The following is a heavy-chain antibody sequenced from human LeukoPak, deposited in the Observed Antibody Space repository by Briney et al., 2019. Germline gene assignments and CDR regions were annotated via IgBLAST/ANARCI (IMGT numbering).Heavy chain of an antibody. CDR3: ARDRGYTYGHPLDY. J-gene: IGHJ4*02. Sequence: GGSLRLSCAASGFTFSTYVIHWVRQAPGKGLEWVALIWHDGSNKYYGDSVKDRFTISRDNSRNTLYLQMDSLRDEDTAVYYCARDRGYTYGHPLDYWGQGTLVTVSS. CDR2: IWHDGSNK. D-gene: IGHD5-18*01. CDR1: GFTFSTYV. V-gene: IGHV3-33*01.